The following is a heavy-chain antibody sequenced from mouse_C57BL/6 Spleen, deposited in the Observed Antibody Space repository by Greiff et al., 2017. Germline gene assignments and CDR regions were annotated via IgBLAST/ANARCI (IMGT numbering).Heavy chain of an antibody. Sequence: VQLQQSGAELVRPGTSVKVSCKASGYAFTNYLIEWVKQRPGQGLEWIGVINPGSGGTNYNEKFKGKATLTADKSSSTAYMQLSSLTSEDSAVYFCARGGTGFHWYFDVWGTGTTVTVSP. D-gene: IGHD4-1*01. V-gene: IGHV1-54*01. CDR1: GYAFTNYL. CDR3: ARGGTGFHWYFDV. J-gene: IGHJ1*03. CDR2: INPGSGGT.